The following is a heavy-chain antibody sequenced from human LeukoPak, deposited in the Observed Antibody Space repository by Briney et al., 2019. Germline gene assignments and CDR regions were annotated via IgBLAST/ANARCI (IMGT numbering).Heavy chain of an antibody. V-gene: IGHV1-2*02. CDR1: VYTLTGYY. CDR2: SNPNSGGT. CDR3: ARGILGEMATIFGY. D-gene: IGHD5-24*01. J-gene: IGHJ4*02. Sequence: ASVKVSCKASVYTLTGYYMHWVRQAPGQGVECMGWSNPNSGGTNYAQKFQGRVTMTRDTSISTAYMELSRLRSDDTAVYYCARGILGEMATIFGYWGQGPLVTVSS.